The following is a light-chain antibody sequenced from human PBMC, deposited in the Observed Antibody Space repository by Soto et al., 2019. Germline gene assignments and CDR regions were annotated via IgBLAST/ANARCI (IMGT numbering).Light chain of an antibody. CDR3: QQYNNWPLT. CDR2: GAA. Sequence: EIIMTQSPATLSVSPGERVTLSCRASQSISGNLAWYQHKPGQAPRLLISGAAARATGFPARFSGSGSGTEFTLTISSLQSEDFAVYYCQQYNNWPLTFGGGTKVDI. CDR1: QSISGN. V-gene: IGKV3-15*01. J-gene: IGKJ4*01.